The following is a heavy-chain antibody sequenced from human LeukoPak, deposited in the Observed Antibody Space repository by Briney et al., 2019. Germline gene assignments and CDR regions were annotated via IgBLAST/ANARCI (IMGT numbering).Heavy chain of an antibody. V-gene: IGHV4-31*03. CDR1: GVSISSGGFY. J-gene: IGHJ5*02. CDR2: IYYTGTT. CDR3: STSDDSSGYLTSFDP. D-gene: IGHD3-22*01. Sequence: SETLSLTCSVSGVSISSGGFYWSWIRQLPGKGLEWIGYIYYTGTTYYNPSLRTRVIISVDTSKNQLSLKVNSVTASDTAVYYCSTSDDSSGYLTSFDPWGQGTLVTVSS.